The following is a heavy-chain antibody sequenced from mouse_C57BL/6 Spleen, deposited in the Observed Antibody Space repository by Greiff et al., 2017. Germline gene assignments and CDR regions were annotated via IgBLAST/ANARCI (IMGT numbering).Heavy chain of an antibody. CDR2: INPNNGGT. J-gene: IGHJ2*01. Sequence: EVQLQQSGPELVKPGASVKISCKASGYTFTDYYMNWVKQSHGKSLEWIGDINPNNGGTSYNQKFKGKATLTVDKASSTAYLELRSLTSEDSAVYYCARKKLWDYFDYWGQGTTLTVSS. CDR1: GYTFTDYY. D-gene: IGHD1-1*02. CDR3: ARKKLWDYFDY. V-gene: IGHV1-26*01.